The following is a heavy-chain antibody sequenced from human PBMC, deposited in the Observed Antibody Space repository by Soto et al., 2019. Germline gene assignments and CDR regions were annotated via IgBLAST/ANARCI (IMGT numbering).Heavy chain of an antibody. CDR3: ARGGIFGVVTHYYFDY. J-gene: IGHJ4*02. CDR1: GGTFSSYA. D-gene: IGHD3-3*01. V-gene: IGHV1-69*04. CDR2: IIPILGIA. Sequence: ASVKVSCKASGGTFSSYAISWVRQAPGQGLEWMGRIIPILGIANYAQKFQGRVTITADKSTSTAYMELSSLRSEDTAVYYCARGGIFGVVTHYYFDYWGQGTLVTVSS.